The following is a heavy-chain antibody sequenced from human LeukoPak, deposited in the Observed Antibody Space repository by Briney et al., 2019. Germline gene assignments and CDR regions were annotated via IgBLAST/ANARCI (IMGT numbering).Heavy chain of an antibody. CDR1: GFTFSSYA. V-gene: IGHV3-30-3*01. D-gene: IGHD1-26*01. Sequence: GGSLRLSCAASGFTFSSYAMHWVRQAPGKGLEWVAVISYDGSNKYYADSVKGRFTISRDNSKNTLYLQMNSLRAEDTAVYYCARDGWDSGSPAEHFDIWGQGTMVTVSS. CDR2: ISYDGSNK. CDR3: ARDGWDSGSPAEHFDI. J-gene: IGHJ3*02.